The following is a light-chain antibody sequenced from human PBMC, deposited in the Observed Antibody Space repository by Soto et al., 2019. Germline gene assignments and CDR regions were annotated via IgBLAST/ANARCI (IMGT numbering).Light chain of an antibody. V-gene: IGKV1-39*01. Sequence: DIKLYQSPSFLSASVGDRVTLTCRASQGISSFLAWYQQKPGKAPKLLIYDASRLQSGVPSRFSGSGGGTDFTLSISSLQPEDFATYYCQQSYSTPITFGQGTRLEIK. CDR3: QQSYSTPIT. CDR2: DAS. J-gene: IGKJ5*01. CDR1: QGISSF.